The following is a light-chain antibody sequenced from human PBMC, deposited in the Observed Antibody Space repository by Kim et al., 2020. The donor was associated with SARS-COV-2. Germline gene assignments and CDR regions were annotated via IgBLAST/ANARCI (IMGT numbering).Light chain of an antibody. CDR2: GKN. CDR1: SLRSYY. CDR3: NSRDSSGNHEV. Sequence: SSELTQDPAVSVALGQTVMITCQGDSLRSYYASWYQQKPGQAPVLVIYGKNNRPSGIPDRFSGSSSGNTASLTITGAQAEDEADYYCNSRDSSGNHEVFG. V-gene: IGLV3-19*01. J-gene: IGLJ2*01.